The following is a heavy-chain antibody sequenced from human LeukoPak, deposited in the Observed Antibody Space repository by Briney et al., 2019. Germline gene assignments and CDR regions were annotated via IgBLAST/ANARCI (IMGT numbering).Heavy chain of an antibody. V-gene: IGHV1-18*01. Sequence: GASVKVSCKPSDNTFPMFGLTWVRQAPGQGLERMGWINSYNGNTQYAQNLQGRVTLTRDTSTTTAYMELRSLRSNDTAVYYCARPVKGTFFYYYMDVWGKGTTVIVSS. CDR3: ARPVKGTFFYYYMDV. CDR1: DNTFPMFG. D-gene: IGHD3-10*01. CDR2: INSYNGNT. J-gene: IGHJ6*03.